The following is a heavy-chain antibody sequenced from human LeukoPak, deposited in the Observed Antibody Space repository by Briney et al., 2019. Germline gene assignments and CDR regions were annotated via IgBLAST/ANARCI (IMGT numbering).Heavy chain of an antibody. J-gene: IGHJ4*02. D-gene: IGHD3-22*01. V-gene: IGHV3-23*01. CDR3: AKERHDSSGYNMMDC. CDR2: ICGSGGST. Sequence: PWGTLSLSCAASGFTISSYAMSWIRQAAGKGLEWVSGICGSGGSTYYADSVKGRFTISRDNSKNTLYLQMSSLRAEDTAVYYCAKERHDSSGYNMMDCWGQGTLVTVSS. CDR1: GFTISSYA.